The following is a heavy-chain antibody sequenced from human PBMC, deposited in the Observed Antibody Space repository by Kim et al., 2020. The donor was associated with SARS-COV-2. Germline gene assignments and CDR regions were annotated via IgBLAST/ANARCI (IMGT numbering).Heavy chain of an antibody. V-gene: IGHV4-4*07. CDR3: ARGRGTSMLHLSYLDY. Sequence: SKTLSLTCTVSGDSISGYYWSWIRQPAGKGLEWIGLIFTSGSTDYNPSLKRRVTMSVDTSKNQFSLKLTSVTAADTAVYYCARGRGTSMLHLSYLDYWGQGTLVTVSS. D-gene: IGHD2-2*01. CDR2: IFTSGST. J-gene: IGHJ4*02. CDR1: GDSISGYY.